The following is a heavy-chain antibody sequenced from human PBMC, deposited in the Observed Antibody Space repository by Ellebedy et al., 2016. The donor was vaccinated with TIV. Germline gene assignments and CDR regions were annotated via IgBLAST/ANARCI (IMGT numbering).Heavy chain of an antibody. CDR3: ARVGYGSSSRWFDP. CDR1: GFTFSDYY. CDR2: ISSSGSTT. Sequence: GESLKISCAASGFTFSDYYMSWFRQAPGKGLQWVSYISSSGSTTYYADSVEGRFTISRDNAKNSLYLQMNSLRAEDTAVYYCARVGYGSSSRWFDPWGQGTLVTVSS. D-gene: IGHD6-6*01. J-gene: IGHJ5*02. V-gene: IGHV3-11*01.